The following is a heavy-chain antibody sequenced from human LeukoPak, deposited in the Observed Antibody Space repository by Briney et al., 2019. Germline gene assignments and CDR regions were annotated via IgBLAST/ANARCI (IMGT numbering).Heavy chain of an antibody. V-gene: IGHV3-23*01. CDR2: TSGSGSDT. CDR3: ARKTGDC. D-gene: IGHD1-14*01. CDR1: GFSFSNYA. Sequence: GGSLRLSCVASGFSFSNYAMSWVRQAPWKGLEWVSGTSGSGSDTFYAESVKGRFTISRDNAKNSLYLQMNSLGVEDTAVYYCARKTGDCWGQGTLVIVSS. J-gene: IGHJ4*02.